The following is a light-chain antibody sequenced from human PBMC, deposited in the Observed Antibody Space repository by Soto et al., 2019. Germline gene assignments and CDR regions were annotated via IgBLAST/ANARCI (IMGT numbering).Light chain of an antibody. V-gene: IGLV8-61*01. Sequence: QAVVTQEPSFSVSPGGTVTLTCGLTSGSVSANNYPSWYQQTPGQAPRTLIYRTNTRSSGVPDRFSGSSLGNKAALTITGAQADDEPDYYCVLYMGSGIWVFGGGTKVTVL. CDR3: VLYMGSGIWV. CDR1: SGSVSANNY. J-gene: IGLJ3*02. CDR2: RTN.